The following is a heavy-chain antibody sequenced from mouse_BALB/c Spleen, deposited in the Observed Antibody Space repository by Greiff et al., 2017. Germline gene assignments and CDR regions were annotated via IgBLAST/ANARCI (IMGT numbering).Heavy chain of an antibody. Sequence: VQLVESGPGLVAPSQSLSITCTVSGFSLTGYGVNWVRQPPGKGLEWLGMIWGDGSTDYNSALKSRLSISKDNSKSQVFLKMNSLQTDDTARYYCARDLIYYGNSYYAMDYWGQGTSVTVSS. V-gene: IGHV2-6-7*01. CDR1: GFSLTGYG. J-gene: IGHJ4*01. CDR2: IWGDGST. D-gene: IGHD2-1*01. CDR3: ARDLIYYGNSYYAMDY.